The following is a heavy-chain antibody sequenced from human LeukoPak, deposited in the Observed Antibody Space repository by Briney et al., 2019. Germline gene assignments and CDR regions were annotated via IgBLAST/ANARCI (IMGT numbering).Heavy chain of an antibody. CDR1: GFTFSSYG. CDR2: IWYDGSNK. CDR3: ARDSSRYYYYGMDV. J-gene: IGHJ6*02. D-gene: IGHD2-2*01. Sequence: GRSLRLSCAASGFTFSSYGMHWVRQAPGKGLEWVAVIWYDGSNKYYADSVKGRFTISRDNSKNTLYLQMNSLRAEDTAVCYCARDSSRYYYYGMDVWGQGTTVTVSS. V-gene: IGHV3-33*01.